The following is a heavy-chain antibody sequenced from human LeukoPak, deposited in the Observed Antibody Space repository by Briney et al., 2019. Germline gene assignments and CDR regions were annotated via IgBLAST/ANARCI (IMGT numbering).Heavy chain of an antibody. J-gene: IGHJ5*02. Sequence: GESLKISCKGSGYSFTSYWIGWVRQMPGKGLEWMGIIYPGDSDTRYSPSFQGQVTISADKSISTAYLQWSSLKASDTAMYYCARLMGSTSRWGWFDPWGQGTLVTVSS. V-gene: IGHV5-51*01. CDR3: ARLMGSTSRWGWFDP. CDR2: IYPGDSDT. CDR1: GYSFTSYW. D-gene: IGHD2-2*01.